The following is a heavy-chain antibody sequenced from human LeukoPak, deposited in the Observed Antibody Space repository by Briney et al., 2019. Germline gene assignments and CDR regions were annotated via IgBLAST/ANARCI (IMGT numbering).Heavy chain of an antibody. Sequence: SETLSLTCAVYGGSFSGYYWSWIRQPPGKGLEWIGEINHSGSTNYNPSLKSRVTISVDTSKNQFSLKLSSVTAADTAVYYCARGDTLNTMTQGGCAFDIWGQGTMVTVSS. CDR2: INHSGST. D-gene: IGHD3-22*01. CDR3: ARGDTLNTMTQGGCAFDI. J-gene: IGHJ3*02. V-gene: IGHV4-34*01. CDR1: GGSFSGYY.